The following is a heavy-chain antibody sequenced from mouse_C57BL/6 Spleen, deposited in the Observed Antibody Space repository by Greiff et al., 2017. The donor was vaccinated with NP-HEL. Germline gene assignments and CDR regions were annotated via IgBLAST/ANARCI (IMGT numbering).Heavy chain of an antibody. V-gene: IGHV1-26*01. J-gene: IGHJ2*01. CDR1: GYTCTDYY. Sequence: EVQLQQSGPELVKPGASVKISCKASGYTCTDYYMNWVKQSHGKSLEWIGDINPNNGGTSYNQKFKGKATLTVDKSSSTAYMELRSLTSEDSAVYYCAKERAPYFDCWGQRTTLTVSS. CDR3: AKERAPYFDC. CDR2: INPNNGGT.